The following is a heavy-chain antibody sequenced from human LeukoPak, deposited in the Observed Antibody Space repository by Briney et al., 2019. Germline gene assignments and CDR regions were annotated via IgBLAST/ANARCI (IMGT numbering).Heavy chain of an antibody. Sequence: QTGGSLRLSCAASGFTFSSYGMSWVRQAPGKGLEWVSYISSSGSTIYYADPVKGRFTISRDSAKNSLYLQMNSLRAEDTAVYYCAELGITMIGGVWGKGTTVTISS. CDR1: GFTFSSYG. J-gene: IGHJ6*04. CDR2: ISSSGSTI. V-gene: IGHV3-48*04. D-gene: IGHD3-10*02. CDR3: AELGITMIGGV.